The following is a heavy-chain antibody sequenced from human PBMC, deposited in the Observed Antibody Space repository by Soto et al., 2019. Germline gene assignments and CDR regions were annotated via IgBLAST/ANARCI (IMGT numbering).Heavy chain of an antibody. D-gene: IGHD2-15*01. CDR2: INHSGST. J-gene: IGHJ4*02. Sequence: SETLSLTCAVYGGSFSGYYWSWIRQPPGKGLEWIGEINHSGSTNYNPSLKSRVTISVDTSKNQFSLKLSSVTAADTAVYYCARAHYCSGGSCYPYYFGYWGQGTLVTVSS. CDR3: ARAHYCSGGSCYPYYFGY. V-gene: IGHV4-34*01. CDR1: GGSFSGYY.